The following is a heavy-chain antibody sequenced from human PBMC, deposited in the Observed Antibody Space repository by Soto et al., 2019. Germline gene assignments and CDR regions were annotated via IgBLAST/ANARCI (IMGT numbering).Heavy chain of an antibody. CDR2: IYSGGST. J-gene: IGHJ6*02. CDR3: ARGPGGFVDGDYMHHVMDV. D-gene: IGHD4-17*01. V-gene: IGHV4-4*07. Sequence: QVQLQESGPGLVKPSETLSLSCGVSGGSISQYYWSWIRQPAGKGLEWIGRIYSGGSTNYNPSLESRVTMSVDTSKNQFSLKLSSVTAADTAVYYCARGPGGFVDGDYMHHVMDVWGQGATVIVS. CDR1: GGSISQYY.